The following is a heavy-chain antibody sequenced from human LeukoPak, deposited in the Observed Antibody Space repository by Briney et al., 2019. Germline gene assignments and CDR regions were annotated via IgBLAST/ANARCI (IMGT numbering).Heavy chain of an antibody. CDR2: ISYDGSNK. J-gene: IGHJ4*02. D-gene: IGHD2-15*01. CDR3: AKDSSGGHFVY. CDR1: GFTFSSYG. V-gene: IGHV3-30*18. Sequence: GRSLRLSCAASGFTFSSYGMHWVRQAPGKGLEWVAVISYDGSNKYYADSVKGRFTISRDNSKNTLYLQMNSLRAEDTAVYYCAKDSSGGHFVYWGQGTLVTVSS.